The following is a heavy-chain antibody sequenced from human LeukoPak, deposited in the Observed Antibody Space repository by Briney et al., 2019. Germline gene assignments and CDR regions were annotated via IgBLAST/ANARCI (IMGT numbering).Heavy chain of an antibody. J-gene: IGHJ4*02. V-gene: IGHV3-7*01. Sequence: GGSLRLSCAASGFTFSSYWMSWVRQAPGKGPEWVANIKQDGSEKYYVDSVKGRFTISRDNAKNSLYLQMNSLRAEDTAVYYCARRPYYYDSSGYYYFDYWGQGTLVTVSS. CDR3: ARRPYYYDSSGYYYFDY. CDR1: GFTFSSYW. D-gene: IGHD3-22*01. CDR2: IKQDGSEK.